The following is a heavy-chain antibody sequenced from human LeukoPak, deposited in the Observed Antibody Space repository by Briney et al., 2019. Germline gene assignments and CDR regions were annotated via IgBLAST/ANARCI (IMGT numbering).Heavy chain of an antibody. J-gene: IGHJ6*02. CDR1: GFTVSSNY. CDR3: ARDSRGYYYYGMDV. V-gene: IGHV3-53*04. CDR2: IYSGGST. Sequence: GGSLRLSCAASGFTVSSNYMSWVRQAPGKGLEWVSVIYSGGSTYYADSVKGRFTISRHNSKNTLYLQMNCLRAEDTAVYYCARDSRGYYYYGMDVWGQGTTVTVSS.